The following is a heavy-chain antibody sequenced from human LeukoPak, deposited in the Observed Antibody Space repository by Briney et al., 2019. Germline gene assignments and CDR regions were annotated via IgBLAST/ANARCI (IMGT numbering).Heavy chain of an antibody. J-gene: IGHJ6*03. V-gene: IGHV3-20*04. D-gene: IGHD2-2*03. CDR2: INWNGGST. Sequence: PGGSLRLSCAASGFTFSSYAMSWVRQAPGKGLEWVSGINWNGGSTGYADSVKGRFTISRDNAKNSLYLQMNSLRAEDTALYYCARGGNLDIVVVPAAKDYYYYMDVWGKGTTVTVSS. CDR3: ARGGNLDIVVVPAAKDYYYYMDV. CDR1: GFTFSSYA.